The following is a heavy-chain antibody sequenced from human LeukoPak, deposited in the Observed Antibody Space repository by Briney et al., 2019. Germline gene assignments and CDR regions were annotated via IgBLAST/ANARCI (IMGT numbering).Heavy chain of an antibody. CDR2: ISSTSSTI. D-gene: IGHD3-3*02. CDR3: ASSTRDATRPRSFEI. V-gene: IGHV3-48*01. J-gene: IGHJ4*02. Sequence: SGGSLRLSCAASGFTFSAYSMNWVRQAPGKGLEWVSYISSTSSTIYYADSVKGRFAISRDNAQHSLYLQMNSLRAEDRAIFYCASSTRDATRPRSFEIWGQGTRVTVSS. CDR1: GFTFSAYS.